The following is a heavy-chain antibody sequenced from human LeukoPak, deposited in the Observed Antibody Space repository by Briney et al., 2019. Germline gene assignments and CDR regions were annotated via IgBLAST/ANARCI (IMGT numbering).Heavy chain of an antibody. CDR3: AKGSFTGPNHSDY. J-gene: IGHJ4*02. V-gene: IGHV3-9*01. CDR2: ISWNSGKI. CDR1: GFTFDDYA. D-gene: IGHD1-14*01. Sequence: GRSLRLSCAASGFTFDDYAMHWVRQAPGKGLEWVSGISWNSGKIGYADSVKGRFTISRDNAKNSLYLQMNSLRAEDTALYYCAKGSFTGPNHSDYWGQGTLVTVSS.